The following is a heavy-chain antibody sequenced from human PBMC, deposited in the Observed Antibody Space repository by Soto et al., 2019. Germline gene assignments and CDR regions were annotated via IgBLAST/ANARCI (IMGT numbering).Heavy chain of an antibody. Sequence: PGGSLRLSCAASGFTVSSNYMSWVRQAPGKGLEWVSVIYNGGGTYYADSVKGRFTLSRDNSKNTLYLQMNNLRAEDTAVYYCARGPSSLTRFDYWGQGTLVTVSS. CDR3: ARGPSSLTRFDY. J-gene: IGHJ4*02. CDR1: GFTVSSNY. D-gene: IGHD2-2*01. V-gene: IGHV3-53*01. CDR2: IYNGGGT.